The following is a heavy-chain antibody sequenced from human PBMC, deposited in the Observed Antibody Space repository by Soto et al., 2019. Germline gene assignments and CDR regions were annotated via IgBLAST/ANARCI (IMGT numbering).Heavy chain of an antibody. V-gene: IGHV4-30-4*01. CDR2: IYYSGST. J-gene: IGHJ5*02. Sequence: LRYRVAEGSSISGDCCWIWIQQPPGKGLEWIGYIYYSGSTYYNPSLKSRVTISVDTSKNQFSLKLSSVTAADTAVYYCARGVYDYYDSSGYPMNWLDPWGQGTLVTVSS. D-gene: IGHD3-22*01. CDR1: EGSSISGDCC. CDR3: ARGVYDYYDSSGYPMNWLDP.